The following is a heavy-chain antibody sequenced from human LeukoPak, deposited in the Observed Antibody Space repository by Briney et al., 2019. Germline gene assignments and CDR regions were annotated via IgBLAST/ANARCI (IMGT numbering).Heavy chain of an antibody. V-gene: IGHV4-39*01. CDR3: ARGCSRASCYTYAFDI. CDR2: IDYSGSA. CDR1: GGSISSSSYY. J-gene: IGHJ3*02. Sequence: SETLSLTCTVSGGSISSSSYYWGWIRQPPGKGLEWIGSIDYSGSAYYNPSLKSRVTISVDTSKNQFSLKLSSVTAADTAVYYCARGCSRASCYTYAFDIWGQGTMVTVSS. D-gene: IGHD2-2*02.